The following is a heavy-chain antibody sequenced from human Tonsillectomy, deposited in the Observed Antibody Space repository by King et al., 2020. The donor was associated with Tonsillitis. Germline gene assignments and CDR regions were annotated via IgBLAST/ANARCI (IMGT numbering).Heavy chain of an antibody. CDR1: GYTFSGCY. Sequence: QLVQSGTEVRRPGASVKVSCQASGYTFSGCYIHWVRQAPGQGLEWMGWMNPQNGLTKYAQKFQDRVTMTRDTSVDTANMELTRLTSDDTAVYYCARDTIIDGESMSWFDFWGQGTLVTVS. CDR3: ARDTIIDGESMSWFDF. V-gene: IGHV1-2*02. CDR2: MNPQNGLT. D-gene: IGHD3-10*01. J-gene: IGHJ4*02.